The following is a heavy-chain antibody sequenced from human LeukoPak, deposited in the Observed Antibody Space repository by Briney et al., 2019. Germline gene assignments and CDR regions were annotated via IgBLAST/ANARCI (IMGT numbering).Heavy chain of an antibody. CDR2: IKQDGSLK. Sequence: GGSLRLSCAASGFNFNRDWMIWVRQAPGKGLEWVVNIKQDGSLKYYVDSVKGRFTISRDNAKNSLYLQMNSLRAEDTAVYYCTRDESPSDSSGYYDAFDIWGQGTMVTVSS. V-gene: IGHV3-7*01. D-gene: IGHD3-22*01. CDR1: GFNFNRDW. CDR3: TRDESPSDSSGYYDAFDI. J-gene: IGHJ3*02.